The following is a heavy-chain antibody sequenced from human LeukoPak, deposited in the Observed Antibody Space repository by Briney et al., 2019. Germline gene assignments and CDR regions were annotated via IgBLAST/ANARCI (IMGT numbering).Heavy chain of an antibody. CDR3: ARGNGRDSSGYYSTPYYFDY. D-gene: IGHD3-22*01. V-gene: IGHV4-31*03. CDR1: GGSISSGGYY. J-gene: IGHJ4*02. CDR2: IYYSGST. Sequence: PSETLSLTCTVSGGSISSGGYYWSWIRQHPGKGLEWIGYIYYSGSTYYNPSLKSRVTISVDTSKNQFSQKLSSVTAADTAVYYCARGNGRDSSGYYSTPYYFDYWGQGTLVTVSS.